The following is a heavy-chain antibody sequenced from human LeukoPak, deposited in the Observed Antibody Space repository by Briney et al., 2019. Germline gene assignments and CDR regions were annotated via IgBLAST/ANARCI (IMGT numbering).Heavy chain of an antibody. V-gene: IGHV3-23*01. CDR2: TSGSGVNS. D-gene: IGHD3-3*01. CDR3: AKSGTIFGVVAVGDYFDS. J-gene: IGHJ4*02. Sequence: GGSLRLSCAASGFNLRIYDMSWVRQAPGKGLEWVAATSGSGVNSYYAHSVRGRFTISRDNSDNTLYLQIDSLRADDTAVYYCAKSGTIFGVVAVGDYFDSWGQGTLDTVSS. CDR1: GFNLRIYD.